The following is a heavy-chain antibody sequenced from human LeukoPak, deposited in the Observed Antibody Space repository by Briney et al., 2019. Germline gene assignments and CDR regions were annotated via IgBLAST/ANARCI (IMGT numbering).Heavy chain of an antibody. Sequence: ASVKVSCKASGYTFTSYYMHWVRQAPGQGLEWMGIINPSGGSTSYAQKFQGRVTMTRDTSTSTVYMELSSLRSEDTAVYYCASALHYYDSSGYYAHPGAHYFDYWGQGTLVTVSS. CDR1: GYTFTSYY. CDR3: ASALHYYDSSGYYAHPGAHYFDY. V-gene: IGHV1-46*01. CDR2: INPSGGST. J-gene: IGHJ4*02. D-gene: IGHD3-22*01.